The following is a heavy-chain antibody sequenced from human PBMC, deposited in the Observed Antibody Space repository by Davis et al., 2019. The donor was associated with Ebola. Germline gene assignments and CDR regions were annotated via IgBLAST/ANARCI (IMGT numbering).Heavy chain of an antibody. CDR2: ISSSGSTI. CDR3: ARDRWELRGNAFDI. V-gene: IGHV3-11*01. Sequence: PWGSLRLSCAASGFTFSDYYMSWIRQAPGKGLEWVSYISSSGSTIYYADSVKGRFTISRDNAKNSLYLQMNSLRAEDTAVYYCARDRWELRGNAFDIWGQGTMVTVSS. CDR1: GFTFSDYY. D-gene: IGHD1-26*01. J-gene: IGHJ3*02.